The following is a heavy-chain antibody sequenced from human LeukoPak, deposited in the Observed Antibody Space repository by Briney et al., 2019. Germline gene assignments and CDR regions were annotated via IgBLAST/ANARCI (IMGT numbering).Heavy chain of an antibody. CDR1: GYTFTNYD. CDR3: ARDQDIVVVVAALRQREMGGFDP. CDR2: MNPKSGNT. V-gene: IGHV1-8*01. J-gene: IGHJ5*02. Sequence: ASVKVSCKASGYTFTNYDINWVRQATGQGPEWMGWMNPKSGNTGYAQKFQGRVTMTRNTSISTAYMELSSLRSDDTAVYYCARDQDIVVVVAALRQREMGGFDPWGQGALVTVSS. D-gene: IGHD2-15*01.